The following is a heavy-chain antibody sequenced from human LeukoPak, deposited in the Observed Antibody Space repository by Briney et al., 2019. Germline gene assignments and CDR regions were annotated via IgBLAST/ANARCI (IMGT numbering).Heavy chain of an antibody. V-gene: IGHV1-2*02. CDR3: ARGSYSSSWYRVDY. Sequence: ASVKVSCKASGGTFSSYAISWVRQAPGQGLEWMGWINPNSGGTNYAQKFQGRVTMTRDTSISTAYMELSRLRSDDTAVYYCARGSYSSSWYRVDYWGQGTLVTVSS. CDR1: GGTFSSYA. J-gene: IGHJ4*02. CDR2: INPNSGGT. D-gene: IGHD6-13*01.